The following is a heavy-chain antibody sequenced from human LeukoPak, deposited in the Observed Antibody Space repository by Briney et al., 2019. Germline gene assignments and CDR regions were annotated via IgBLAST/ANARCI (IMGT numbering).Heavy chain of an antibody. CDR3: ARVYYYDSSGYYYYYYYYMDV. CDR1: GYSISSGYY. V-gene: IGHV4-38-2*02. CDR2: IYHSGST. D-gene: IGHD3-22*01. J-gene: IGHJ6*03. Sequence: SSETLSLTCTVSGYSISSGYYWGWIRQPPGKGLEWIGSIYHSGSTYYNPSLKSRVTISVDTSKNQFSLKLSSVTAADTAVYYCARVYYYDSSGYYYYYYYYMDVWGKGTTVTVSS.